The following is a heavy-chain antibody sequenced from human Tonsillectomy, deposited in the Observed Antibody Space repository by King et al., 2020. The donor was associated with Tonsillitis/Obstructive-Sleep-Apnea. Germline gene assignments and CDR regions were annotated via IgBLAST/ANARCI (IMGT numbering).Heavy chain of an antibody. V-gene: IGHV1-58*01. CDR1: GFTFTSSA. D-gene: IGHD6-19*01. CDR2: IVVGSGNT. CDR3: AAGIMVEQWLASYYFDY. J-gene: IGHJ4*02. Sequence: QLVESGPEVKKPGTSVKVSCKASGFTFTSSAVQWVRQARGQRLEWIGWIVVGSGNTNYAQKFQERVTITRDMSTSTAYMELSSLRSEDTAGYYCAAGIMVEQWLASYYFDYWGQGTLVTVSS.